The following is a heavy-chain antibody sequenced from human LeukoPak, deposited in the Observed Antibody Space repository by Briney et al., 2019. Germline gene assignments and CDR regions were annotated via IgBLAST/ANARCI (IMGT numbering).Heavy chain of an antibody. CDR1: GFTLSSYA. CDR2: ISGSGVAT. Sequence: GGSLRLSCAASGFTLSSYAVSWVRQAPGKGLEWVSSISGSGVATYSADSVKGRFTISRDNSKNRLYLQMNSLRAEDTAVYYCAKDWGYSSSQGYYFDYWGQGTLVTVSS. D-gene: IGHD6-13*01. CDR3: AKDWGYSSSQGYYFDY. V-gene: IGHV3-23*01. J-gene: IGHJ4*02.